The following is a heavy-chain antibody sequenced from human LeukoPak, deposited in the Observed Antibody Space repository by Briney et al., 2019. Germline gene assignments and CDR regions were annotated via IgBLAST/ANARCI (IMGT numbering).Heavy chain of an antibody. Sequence: GGSLRLSCAASGFTFSTYTMSWVRQAPGRGLEWVSSISGSSEYIYYADSLKGRFTISRDNAKNSLFLQMNSLRAEDTALYYCARVRISYSGSWSSLGYWGQGTLVTVSS. V-gene: IGHV3-21*01. CDR1: GFTFSTYT. J-gene: IGHJ4*02. CDR3: ARVRISYSGSWSSLGY. D-gene: IGHD6-13*01. CDR2: ISGSSEYI.